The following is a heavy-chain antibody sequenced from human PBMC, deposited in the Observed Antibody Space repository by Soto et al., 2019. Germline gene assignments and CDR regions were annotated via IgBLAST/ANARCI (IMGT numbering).Heavy chain of an antibody. D-gene: IGHD3-3*01. CDR1: GGTFSSYA. CDR3: ARGRGGSGYVYYGMDV. J-gene: IGHJ6*02. Sequence: SVKVSCKASGGTFSSYAISWVRQAPGQGLEWMGGIIPIFGTANYAQKFQGRVTITADKSTSTAYMELSSLRSEDTAVYYCARGRGGSGYVYYGMDVWGQGTTVTSP. V-gene: IGHV1-69*06. CDR2: IIPIFGTA.